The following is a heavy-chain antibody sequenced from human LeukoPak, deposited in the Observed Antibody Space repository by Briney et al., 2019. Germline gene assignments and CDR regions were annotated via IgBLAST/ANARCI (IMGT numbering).Heavy chain of an antibody. D-gene: IGHD3-10*01. Sequence: GGSLRFSCAASGFTFSSYSMNWVRQAPGKGLEWVSSISSGSSYIYYADSVKGRFTISRDNAKNSLYLQMNSLRAEDTAVYYCARDASITMVRGAPNWFDPWGQGTLVTVSS. J-gene: IGHJ5*02. CDR3: ARDASITMVRGAPNWFDP. CDR2: ISSGSSYI. V-gene: IGHV3-21*01. CDR1: GFTFSSYS.